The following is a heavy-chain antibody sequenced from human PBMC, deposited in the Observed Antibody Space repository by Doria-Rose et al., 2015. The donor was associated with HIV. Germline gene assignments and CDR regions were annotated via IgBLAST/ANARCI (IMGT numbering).Heavy chain of an antibody. CDR3: ASPVRMKLYYYYYGMDV. J-gene: IGHJ6*02. Sequence: SISWVRQAPGQGLEWMGGIISMFGTANYAQKFQGRVTITADESTSTAYMELSSLRSEDTAVYYCASPVRMKLYYYYYGMDVWGQGTTVTVSS. CDR1: S. CDR2: IISMFGTA. V-gene: IGHV1-69*01.